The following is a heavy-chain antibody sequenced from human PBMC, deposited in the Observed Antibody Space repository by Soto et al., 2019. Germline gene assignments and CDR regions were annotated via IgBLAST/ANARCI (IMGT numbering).Heavy chain of an antibody. Sequence: SQTLSVTCAIPGDSVSSNSAAWNWIRQSPSRGLEWQGRTYYRSKWYNDYAVSVKSRITINPDTSKNQFSLQLNSVTPEDTAVYYWARDGAADAWSWCLQYYYYGMGVWGQGPAVPASS. CDR2: TYYRSKWYN. J-gene: IGHJ6*02. D-gene: IGHD6-13*01. CDR1: GDSVSSNSAA. CDR3: ARDGAADAWSWCLQYYYYGMGV. V-gene: IGHV6-1*01.